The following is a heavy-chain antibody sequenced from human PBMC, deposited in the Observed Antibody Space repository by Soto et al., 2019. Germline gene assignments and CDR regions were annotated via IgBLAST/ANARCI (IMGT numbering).Heavy chain of an antibody. J-gene: IGHJ5*02. CDR2: VWSDGSNK. CDR1: GFTFTDHG. D-gene: IGHD1-1*01. V-gene: IGHV3-33*01. Sequence: GGSLRLSCAASGFTFTDHGMHWVRQAPGEGLEWVAVVWSDGSNKYYADSVKDRFTVSRDNSKNTLFLQMDNLRVEDTAVYYCARDFAVRQPPTWFDPWGQGTQVTVSS. CDR3: ARDFAVRQPPTWFDP.